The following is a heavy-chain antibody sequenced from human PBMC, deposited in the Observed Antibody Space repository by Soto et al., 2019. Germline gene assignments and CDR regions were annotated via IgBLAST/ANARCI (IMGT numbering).Heavy chain of an antibody. CDR2: FDPEDGET. Sequence: ASVKVSCKVSGYTLTELSMHWVRQAPGKGLEWMGGFDPEDGETIYAQKFQGRVTMTEDTSTDTAYMELSSLRSEDTAVYYCATPPILSTDEEWLLPRTSRLIGGYFDYWGQGTLVTVSS. V-gene: IGHV1-24*01. J-gene: IGHJ4*02. D-gene: IGHD3-3*01. CDR1: GYTLTELS. CDR3: ATPPILSTDEEWLLPRTSRLIGGYFDY.